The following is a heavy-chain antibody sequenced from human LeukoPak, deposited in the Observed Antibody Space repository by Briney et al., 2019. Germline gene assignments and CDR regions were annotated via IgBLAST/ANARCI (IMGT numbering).Heavy chain of an antibody. CDR1: GYTFTSYY. D-gene: IGHD3-10*01. J-gene: IGHJ6*02. V-gene: IGHV1-46*01. CDR2: INPSGGST. CDR3: AAWAYVSGNGMDV. Sequence: ASVTVSCKASGYTFTSYYMHWVRQAPGQGLEWMGIINPSGGSTSYAQKFQGRVTMTRDTSISTVYMELSRLRSDDTAVYYCAAWAYVSGNGMDVWGQGTTVTVSS.